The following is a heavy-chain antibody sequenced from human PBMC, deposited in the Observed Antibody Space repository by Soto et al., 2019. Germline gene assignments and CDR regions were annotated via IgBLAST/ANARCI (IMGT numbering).Heavy chain of an antibody. D-gene: IGHD3-10*01. CDR3: AKRGEGSGSYYDF. Sequence: EVQLLESGGGLVQPGGSLRLSCAASGFTFTTYAMSWLRQAPGKGLEWVSGIIPSGGSTYYSDSVRGRFTISRDNPRNTLYLQMYSLRAEDTAVYYCAKRGEGSGSYYDFWGQGILVTVSS. J-gene: IGHJ4*02. V-gene: IGHV3-23*01. CDR2: IIPSGGST. CDR1: GFTFTTYA.